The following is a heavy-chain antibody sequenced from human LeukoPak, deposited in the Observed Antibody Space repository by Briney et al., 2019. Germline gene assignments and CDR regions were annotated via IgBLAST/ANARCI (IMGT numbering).Heavy chain of an antibody. J-gene: IGHJ6*02. CDR3: ARVHDFWSGYSYGMDV. Sequence: PGGSLRLSCAASGFTFSSYWMHWVRQAPGKGLVWVSRINSDGSSTSYADSVKGRFTISRDNAKNTLYLQMNSLRAEDTAVYYCARVHDFWSGYSYGMDVWGQGTTVTVSS. V-gene: IGHV3-74*01. CDR2: INSDGSST. D-gene: IGHD3-3*01. CDR1: GFTFSSYW.